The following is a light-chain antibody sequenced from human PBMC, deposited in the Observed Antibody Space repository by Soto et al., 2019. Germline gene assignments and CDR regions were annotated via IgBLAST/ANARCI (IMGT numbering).Light chain of an antibody. J-gene: IGKJ1*01. CDR1: QSISDT. V-gene: IGKV3-15*01. CDR3: QQYDNWPWT. CDR2: GAS. Sequence: EIVMTQSPATLSVSPCGRATLSCRASQSISDTLAWYQQKPGQAPRLLIYGASTRATGFPARFSGSGSGADFTLTISSLQSEDFAVYYCQQYDNWPWTFGQGTKVDIK.